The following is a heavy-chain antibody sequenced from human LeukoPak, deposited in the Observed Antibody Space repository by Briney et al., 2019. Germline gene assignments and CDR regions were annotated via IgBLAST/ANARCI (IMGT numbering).Heavy chain of an antibody. CDR2: ISYDGSNK. CDR1: GFTFSSYA. J-gene: IGHJ3*02. CDR3: ARDMQQWLVRDAFDI. V-gene: IGHV3-30-3*01. D-gene: IGHD6-19*01. Sequence: GGSLRLSCAASGFTFSSYAMHWVRQAPGKGLEWVAVISYDGSNKYYADSVKGRFTISRDNSKNTLYLQMNSLRAEDTAVYYCARDMQQWLVRDAFDIWGQGTMVTVSS.